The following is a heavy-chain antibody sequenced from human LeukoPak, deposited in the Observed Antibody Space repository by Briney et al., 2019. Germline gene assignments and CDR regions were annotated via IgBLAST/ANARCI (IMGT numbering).Heavy chain of an antibody. Sequence: TTSETLSLTCTVSGGSISSYYWSWIRQPPGKGLEWIGYIYYGGSTNYNPSLKSRVTISVDTSKNQFSLKLSSVTAADTAVYYYAREDPTSVSFDIWGQGTMVTVSS. CDR2: IYYGGST. V-gene: IGHV4-59*01. CDR3: AREDPTSVSFDI. J-gene: IGHJ3*02. CDR1: GGSISSYY.